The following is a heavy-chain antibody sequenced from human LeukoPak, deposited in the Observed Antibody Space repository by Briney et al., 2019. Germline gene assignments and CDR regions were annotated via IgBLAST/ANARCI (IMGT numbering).Heavy chain of an antibody. D-gene: IGHD2-15*01. CDR3: ARDWGYCSGGSCYSGNGAFDI. J-gene: IGHJ3*02. CDR2: IYSGGST. CDR1: GFTVSSNY. V-gene: IGHV3-66*01. Sequence: GGSLRLSCAASGFTVSSNYMSWVRQAPGKGLEWVSVIYSGGSTYYADSVKGRFTISRDNSKNTLYLQMNSLRAEDTAVYYCARDWGYCSGGSCYSGNGAFDIWGQGTMVTVSS.